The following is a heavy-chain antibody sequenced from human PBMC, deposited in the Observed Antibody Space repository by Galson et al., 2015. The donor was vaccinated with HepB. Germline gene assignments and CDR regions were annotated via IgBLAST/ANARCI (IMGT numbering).Heavy chain of an antibody. V-gene: IGHV3-23*01. Sequence: SLRLSCAASGFTFSSYAMSWVRQAPGKGLEWVSAIGGSGGSTYYADSVKGRFTISRDNSKNTLYLQMNSLRAEDTAVYYCAKHNEVGQITMIVVVITTHDAFDIWGQGTMVTVSS. D-gene: IGHD3-22*01. CDR2: IGGSGGST. CDR1: GFTFSSYA. J-gene: IGHJ3*02. CDR3: AKHNEVGQITMIVVVITTHDAFDI.